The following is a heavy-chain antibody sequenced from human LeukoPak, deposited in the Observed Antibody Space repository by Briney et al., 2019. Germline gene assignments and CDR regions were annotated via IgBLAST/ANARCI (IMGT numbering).Heavy chain of an antibody. V-gene: IGHV1-2*02. J-gene: IGHJ4*02. CDR2: INPNSGGT. CDR1: GYTFTGYY. CDR3: ARKTPSRPRRNYGLGY. D-gene: IGHD1-7*01. Sequence: GASVKVSCKASGYTFTGYYMHWVRQAPGQGLEWMGWINPNSGGTNYAQKSQGRVTMTRDTSISTAYMELSRLRSEDTAVYYCARKTPSRPRRNYGLGYWGQGTLVTVSS.